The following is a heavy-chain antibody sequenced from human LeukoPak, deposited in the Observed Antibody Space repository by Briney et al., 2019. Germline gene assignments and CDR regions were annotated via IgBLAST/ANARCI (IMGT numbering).Heavy chain of an antibody. CDR1: GESFSGYY. CDR2: INHSGST. CDR3: ARRYCSGGSSYTLDY. D-gene: IGHD2-15*01. Sequence: PSETLSPTCAVYGESFSGYYWTWIRQPPGKGLEWIGEINHSGSTNYNPSLKSRVTMSVDMSKNQFSLNLSSVTAADTAVYYCARRYCSGGSSYTLDYWGQGTLVTVSS. J-gene: IGHJ4*02. V-gene: IGHV4-34*01.